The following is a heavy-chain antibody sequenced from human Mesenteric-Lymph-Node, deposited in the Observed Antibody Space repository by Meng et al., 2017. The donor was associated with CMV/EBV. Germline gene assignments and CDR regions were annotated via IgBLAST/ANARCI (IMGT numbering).Heavy chain of an antibody. CDR3: ASRPITIFGVVTVPGGFDP. CDR1: TFTGYY. D-gene: IGHD3-3*01. CDR2: INPKRGAT. J-gene: IGHJ5*02. V-gene: IGHV1-2*02. Sequence: TFTGYYIHWVRQAPGQGLEWMGWINPKRGATHYAQKFQGRVTMTRDTSITTAYMELSSLRSDDTAVYYCASRPITIFGVVTVPGGFDPWGQGTLVTVSS.